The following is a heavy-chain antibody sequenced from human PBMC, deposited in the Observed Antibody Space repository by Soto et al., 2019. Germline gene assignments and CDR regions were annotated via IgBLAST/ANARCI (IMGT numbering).Heavy chain of an antibody. Sequence: GESLKISCAASGFTFSSYAMSWVRQAPGKGLEWVSAISGSGGSTYYADSVKGRFTISRDNSKNTLYLQMNSLRAEDTAVYYCAKAGGDDKGVTPYFDYWGQGTLVTVSS. CDR1: GFTFSSYA. D-gene: IGHD3-16*01. J-gene: IGHJ4*02. CDR3: AKAGGDDKGVTPYFDY. V-gene: IGHV3-23*01. CDR2: ISGSGGST.